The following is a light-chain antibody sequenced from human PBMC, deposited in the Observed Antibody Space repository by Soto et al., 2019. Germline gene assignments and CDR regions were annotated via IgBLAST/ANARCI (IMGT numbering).Light chain of an antibody. V-gene: IGLV1-44*01. CDR2: SNN. CDR1: SSNIGSNT. J-gene: IGLJ1*01. Sequence: QSVLTQPPSASGTPGQRVTISCSGSSSNIGSNTVNWYQQLPGTAPKLLIYSNNQRPSGVPDRFSGSKSGTSASLAISGLQSEDEADYYCAAWDDSLNILDVFGTGTKAT. CDR3: AAWDDSLNILDV.